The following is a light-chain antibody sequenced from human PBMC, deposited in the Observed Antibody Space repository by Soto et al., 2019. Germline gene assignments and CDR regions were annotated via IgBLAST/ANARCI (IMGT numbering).Light chain of an antibody. CDR2: GIS. J-gene: IGKJ1*01. CDR1: QSVSTN. CDR3: QQYSDWPRT. Sequence: EIVMTQSPATLSVSPGEGATLSCRASQSVSTNFAWYQQKAGQAPRLLIYGISTRATGIPTRFSGSGSGTEFTLTISSLQSEDFAVYYCQQYSDWPRTFGQGTKV. V-gene: IGKV3-15*01.